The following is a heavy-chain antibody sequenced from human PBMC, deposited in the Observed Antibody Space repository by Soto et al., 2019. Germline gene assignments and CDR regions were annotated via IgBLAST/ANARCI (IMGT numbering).Heavy chain of an antibody. Sequence: QVQLVESGGGVVQPGRSLRLSCAASGFTFSSYAMHWVRQAPGKGLEWVAVISYDGSNKYYEDSVKGRFTISRDNSKNTLYLEMNSLRAEGTAVYYCAREGEITDYGDSANFDYWGQGTLVTVSS. V-gene: IGHV3-30-3*01. CDR3: AREGEITDYGDSANFDY. J-gene: IGHJ4*02. CDR1: GFTFSSYA. CDR2: ISYDGSNK. D-gene: IGHD4-17*01.